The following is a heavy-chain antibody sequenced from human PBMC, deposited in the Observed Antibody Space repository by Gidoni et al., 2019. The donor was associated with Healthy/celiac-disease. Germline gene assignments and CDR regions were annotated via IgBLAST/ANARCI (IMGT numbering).Heavy chain of an antibody. V-gene: IGHV1-46*01. D-gene: IGHD3-3*01. CDR1: GYTFTSYY. CDR2: INPSGGST. J-gene: IGHJ4*02. CDR3: ARDSVTWYYDFWSGPTLVGDY. Sequence: QVQLVQSGAEVKKPGASVKVSCKASGYTFTSYYMHWLRQAPGQGLEWMGIINPSGGSTSYAQKCQGRVTMTRDTSTSTVYMELSSLRSEDTAVYYCARDSVTWYYDFWSGPTLVGDYWGQGTLVTVSS.